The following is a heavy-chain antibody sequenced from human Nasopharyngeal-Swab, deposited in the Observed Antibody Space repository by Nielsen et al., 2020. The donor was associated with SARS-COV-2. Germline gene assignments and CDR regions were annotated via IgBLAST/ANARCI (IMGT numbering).Heavy chain of an antibody. J-gene: IGHJ4*02. CDR1: GFTFSSYA. V-gene: IGHV3-30-3*01. D-gene: IGHD5-24*01. CDR3: ARDRGDGYNLYYFDY. Sequence: GESLKISCAASGFTFSSYAMHWVRQAPGKGLEWVAVISYGGSNKYYADSVKGRFTISRDNSKNTLYLQMNSLRAEDTAVYYCARDRGDGYNLYYFDYWGQGTLVTVSS. CDR2: ISYGGSNK.